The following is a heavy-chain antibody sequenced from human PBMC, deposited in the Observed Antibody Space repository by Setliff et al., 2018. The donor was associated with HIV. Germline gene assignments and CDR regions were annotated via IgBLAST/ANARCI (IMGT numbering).Heavy chain of an antibody. V-gene: IGHV4-59*01. CDR3: ARADIVVVPAAISSIFYYYYYMDV. D-gene: IGHD2-2*01. CDR2: IYYSGST. Sequence: PSETLSLICTVSGGSISSYYWSWIRQPPGKGLEWIGYIYYSGSTNYNPSLKSRVTISVDTSKNQFSLKLSSVTAADTAVYYCARADIVVVPAAISSIFYYYYYMDVWGKGTTVTVSS. CDR1: GGSISSYY. J-gene: IGHJ6*03.